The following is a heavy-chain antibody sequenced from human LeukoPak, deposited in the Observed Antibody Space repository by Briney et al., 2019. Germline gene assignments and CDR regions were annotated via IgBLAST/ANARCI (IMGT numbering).Heavy chain of an antibody. CDR3: ARGIYGSGSSWFDP. D-gene: IGHD3-10*01. Sequence: GGSLRLSCAASGFTFSTYSMNWVRQAPGKGLEWVSSISTTRNYIFYADSVKGRFTISRDTAKNSLYLQMNSLRAEDTAVYYCARGIYGSGSSWFDPWGQGTLVTVSS. V-gene: IGHV3-21*06. CDR2: ISTTRNYI. J-gene: IGHJ5*02. CDR1: GFTFSTYS.